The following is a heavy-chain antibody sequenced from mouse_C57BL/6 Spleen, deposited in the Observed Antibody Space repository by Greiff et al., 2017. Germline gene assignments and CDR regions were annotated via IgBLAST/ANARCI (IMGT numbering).Heavy chain of an antibody. CDR3: ARHEGDYYGSSYWYFDV. V-gene: IGHV1-62-2*01. CDR2: FYPGSGSI. CDR1: GYTFTEYT. Sequence: LQESGAELVKPGASVKLSCKASGYTFTEYTIHWVKQRSGQGLEWIGWFYPGSGSIKYNEKFKDKATLTADNSSSTVYMELSRLTSEDSAVYFCARHEGDYYGSSYWYFDVWGTGTTVTVSS. J-gene: IGHJ1*03. D-gene: IGHD1-1*01.